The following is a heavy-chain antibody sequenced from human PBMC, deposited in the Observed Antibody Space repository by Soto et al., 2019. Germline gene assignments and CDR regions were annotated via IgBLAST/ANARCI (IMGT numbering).Heavy chain of an antibody. D-gene: IGHD2-8*01. CDR3: ARGDSTDCSNGVCSFFYNHDMDV. Sequence: ASVKVSCKASGYTITAHLLHWVRQAPGQGLEWMGWINAKSGGTDYAQKFQDRVTMSRDTSINTAYMQLSRLTSDDTAIYYCARGDSTDCSNGVCSFFYNHDMDVWGQGTRVTVSS. J-gene: IGHJ6*02. CDR2: INAKSGGT. CDR1: GYTITAHL. V-gene: IGHV1-2*02.